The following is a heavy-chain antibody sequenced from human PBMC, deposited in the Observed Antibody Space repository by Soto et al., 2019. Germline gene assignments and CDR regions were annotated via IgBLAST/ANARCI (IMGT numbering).Heavy chain of an antibody. CDR3: TRTSGRDY. CDR2: SNHKSGT. Sequence: SETLSLTCGISGGSFSGYFWTWLRQPPGEGLEWIGESNHKSGTIYNPSLMSRVAISVDTSNNSCSLDLSSVTAADTGVYYCTRTSGRDYWGQGSLVTLS. J-gene: IGHJ4*02. CDR1: GGSFSGYF. D-gene: IGHD1-26*01. V-gene: IGHV4-34*01.